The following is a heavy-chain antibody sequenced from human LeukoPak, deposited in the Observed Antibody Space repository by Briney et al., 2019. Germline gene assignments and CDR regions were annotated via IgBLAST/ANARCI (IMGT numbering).Heavy chain of an antibody. J-gene: IGHJ4*02. CDR1: GFTFSSYG. CDR2: MSYDGGYR. V-gene: IGHV3-30*03. D-gene: IGHD6-13*01. CDR3: ARDGGPYSTSWAPPPGF. Sequence: PGGSLRLSCAASGFTFSSYGMHWVRQAPGKGLEWVGVMSYDGGYRYYADSVKGRFTITRDNSENTPYLQLNSLRDEDTAMYYCARDGGPYSTSWAPPPGFWGQGNLVTVSS.